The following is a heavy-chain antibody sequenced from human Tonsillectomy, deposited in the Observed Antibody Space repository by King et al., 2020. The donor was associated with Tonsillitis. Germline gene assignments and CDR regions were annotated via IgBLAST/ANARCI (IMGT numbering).Heavy chain of an antibody. D-gene: IGHD1-26*01. CDR3: ARDSSILGAHDAFDI. J-gene: IGHJ3*02. CDR1: GFTFSIYA. CDR2: ISYDGGNK. Sequence: QLVQSGGGVVQPGRSLRLSCAASGFTFSIYAIHWVRQAPGKGLEWVAVISYDGGNKFHADSVKGRFTTSRDNSKNSLYLQMHSLRAEDTAVYYCARDSSILGAHDAFDIWGQGTMVTVSS. V-gene: IGHV3-30-3*01.